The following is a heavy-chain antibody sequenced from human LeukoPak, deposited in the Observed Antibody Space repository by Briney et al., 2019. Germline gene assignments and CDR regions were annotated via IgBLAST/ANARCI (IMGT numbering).Heavy chain of an antibody. V-gene: IGHV3-30*02. Sequence: PGGSLRLSCAASGFTFSSYGMHWVRQAPGKGLEWVAFIRYVGSNKYYADSVKGRFTISRDNSKNTLYLQMNSLRAEDTAVYYCAKEKSRTGYFDYWGQGTLVTVSS. CDR2: IRYVGSNK. D-gene: IGHD1-14*01. CDR1: GFTFSSYG. J-gene: IGHJ4*02. CDR3: AKEKSRTGYFDY.